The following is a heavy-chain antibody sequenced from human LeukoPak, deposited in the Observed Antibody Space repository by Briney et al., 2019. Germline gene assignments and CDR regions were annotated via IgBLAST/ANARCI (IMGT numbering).Heavy chain of an antibody. CDR3: ARLVASITSFDY. CDR2: INHNGST. CDR1: GGSFSGYY. V-gene: IGHV4-34*01. Sequence: SETLSLTCAVYGGSFSGYYWNYIRQPPGKGLEWIGEINHNGSTNYNSSLQSRVTILVDTSKNQFSLKLSSVTAADTAVYYCARLVASITSFDYWGQGTLVTVSS. D-gene: IGHD2-21*01. J-gene: IGHJ4*02.